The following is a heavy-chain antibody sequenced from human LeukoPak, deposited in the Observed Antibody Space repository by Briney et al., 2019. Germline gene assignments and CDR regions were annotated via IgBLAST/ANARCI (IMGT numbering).Heavy chain of an antibody. CDR2: IYAGGNT. V-gene: IGHV3-66*01. CDR3: ARDPGRGIAVAPNAFDI. D-gene: IGHD6-19*01. Sequence: GGSLRLSCAASGFTLNTNYMNWVRQVPGKGLEWVSVIYAGGNTYYADSVKEGFTISRDNSRNTLYLQMNSLRAEDTAVYYCARDPGRGIAVAPNAFDIWGQGTMVTVSS. CDR1: GFTLNTNY. J-gene: IGHJ3*02.